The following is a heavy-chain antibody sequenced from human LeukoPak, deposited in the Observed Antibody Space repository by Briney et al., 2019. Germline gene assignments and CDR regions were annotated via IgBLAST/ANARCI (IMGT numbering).Heavy chain of an antibody. Sequence: GASLKVSCKASGGTFSSYAISWVRQAPGQGLEWMGGIIPIFGTANYAQKFQGRVTITTDESTSTAYMELSSLRSEDTAVYYCARSAGWELRHYYYMDVWGKGTTVTVSS. V-gene: IGHV1-69*05. CDR2: IIPIFGTA. J-gene: IGHJ6*03. CDR3: ARSAGWELRHYYYMDV. CDR1: GGTFSSYA. D-gene: IGHD1-26*01.